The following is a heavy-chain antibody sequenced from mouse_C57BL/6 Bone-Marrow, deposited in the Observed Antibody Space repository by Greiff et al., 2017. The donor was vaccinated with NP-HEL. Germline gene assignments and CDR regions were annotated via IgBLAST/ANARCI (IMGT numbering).Heavy chain of an antibody. Sequence: DVQLQESGGGLVQPGGSMKLSCVASGFTFSNYWMNWVRQSPEKGLEWVAQIRLKSDNYATHYAESVKGRFTISRDDSKSSVYLQMNNLSAEDTGIYYCTVGDLLWSDYWGQGTTLTVSS. CDR2: IRLKSDNYAT. J-gene: IGHJ2*01. D-gene: IGHD2-1*01. CDR3: TVGDLLWSDY. CDR1: GFTFSNYW. V-gene: IGHV6-3*01.